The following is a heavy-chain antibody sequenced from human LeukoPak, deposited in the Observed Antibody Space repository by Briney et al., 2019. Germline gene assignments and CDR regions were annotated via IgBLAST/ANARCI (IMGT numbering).Heavy chain of an antibody. J-gene: IGHJ5*02. CDR3: ASFSYYDFWSGYSWFDP. D-gene: IGHD3-3*01. Sequence: GSSVTVSCKASGGTFISYAISWVRQAPGQGLEWMGGIIPIFGTANYAQKFQGRVTITADESTSTAYMELSSLRSEDTAVYYCASFSYYDFWSGYSWFDPWGQGTLVTVSS. V-gene: IGHV1-69*01. CDR1: GGTFISYA. CDR2: IIPIFGTA.